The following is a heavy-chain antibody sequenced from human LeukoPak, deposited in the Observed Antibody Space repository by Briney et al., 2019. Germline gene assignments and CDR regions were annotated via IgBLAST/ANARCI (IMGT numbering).Heavy chain of an antibody. J-gene: IGHJ4*02. CDR3: ARDGHDYVWGSYRH. CDR2: ISAYNGNT. D-gene: IGHD3-16*02. CDR1: GYTFTYFY. V-gene: IGHV1-18*04. Sequence: ASVKVSCKTSGYTFTYFYIHWVRQAPGQGLEWMGWISAYNGNTNYAQKLQGRVTMTTDTSTSTAYMELRSLRSDDTAVYYCARDGHDYVWGSYRHWGQGTLVTVSS.